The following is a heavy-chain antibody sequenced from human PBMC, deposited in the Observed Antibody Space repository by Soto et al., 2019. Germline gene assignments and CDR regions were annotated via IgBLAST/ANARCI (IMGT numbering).Heavy chain of an antibody. CDR3: ARGRLRVVVAAKNWFDP. Sequence: PSETLSLTCTVSGGSISSSSYYWGWIRQPPGKGLEWIGSIYYSGSTYYNPSLKSRVTISVDTSKNQFSLKLSSVTVADTAVYYCARGRLRVVVAAKNWFDPWGQGTLVTVS. CDR2: IYYSGST. D-gene: IGHD2-15*01. V-gene: IGHV4-39*07. CDR1: GGSISSSSYY. J-gene: IGHJ5*02.